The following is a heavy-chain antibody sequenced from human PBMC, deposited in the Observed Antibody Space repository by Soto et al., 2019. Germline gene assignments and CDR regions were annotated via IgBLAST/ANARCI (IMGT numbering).Heavy chain of an antibody. J-gene: IGHJ5*02. CDR1: GGTFSSYT. V-gene: IGHV1-69*02. D-gene: IGHD2-21*02. CDR3: ARHCGGDGYSDQYNWFDP. CDR2: IIPILGIA. Sequence: QVQLVQSGAEVKKPGSSVKVSCKASGGTFSSYTISWVRQAPGQGLEWMGRIIPILGIANYAQKFQGRVTITADKSTSTAYMELSSLRSEDTAVYYCARHCGGDGYSDQYNWFDPWGQGTLVTVSS.